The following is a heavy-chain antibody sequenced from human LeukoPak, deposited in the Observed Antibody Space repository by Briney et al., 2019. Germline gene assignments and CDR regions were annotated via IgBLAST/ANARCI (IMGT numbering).Heavy chain of an antibody. CDR2: ISSSSSYI. V-gene: IGHV3-21*01. CDR1: GFTLSNYN. Sequence: GGSLRLSCAASGFTLSNYNMNWVRQAPGKGLEWVSSISSSSSYIYYADSVKGRFTISRDNAKNSLYLQMNSLRAEDTAVYYCARDRPTDYWGQGTLVTVSS. J-gene: IGHJ4*02. CDR3: ARDRPTDY.